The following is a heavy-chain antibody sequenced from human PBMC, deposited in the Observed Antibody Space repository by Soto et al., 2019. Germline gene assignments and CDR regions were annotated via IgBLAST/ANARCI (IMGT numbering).Heavy chain of an antibody. CDR2: IYYDGNT. J-gene: IGHJ4*01. V-gene: IGHV4-39*01. Sequence: SETLSLTCTVPGDSITSSSHYWGWIRQPPGKGLECIANIYYDGNTYYNPSLKSRVAISLDTSKNQFSLRLNSVTAADTAVYYCARSSGEPRAFMYPFDSWRHGILVTVSS. CDR1: GDSITSSSHY. CDR3: ARSSGEPRAFMYPFDS. D-gene: IGHD2-15*01.